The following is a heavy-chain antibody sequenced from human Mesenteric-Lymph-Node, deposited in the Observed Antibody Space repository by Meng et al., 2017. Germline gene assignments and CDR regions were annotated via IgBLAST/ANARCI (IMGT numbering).Heavy chain of an antibody. CDR3: ARDRSSSGYNY. Sequence: GESLKISCAASGFTFSSYWMSWVRQAPGKGLEWVANIKQDGSEKYYVDSVKGRFTISRDNAKNSLYLQMNSLRAEDTAVYYCARDRSSSGYNYWGQGTLVTVSS. CDR2: IKQDGSEK. CDR1: GFTFSSYW. J-gene: IGHJ4*02. V-gene: IGHV3-7*01. D-gene: IGHD3-22*01.